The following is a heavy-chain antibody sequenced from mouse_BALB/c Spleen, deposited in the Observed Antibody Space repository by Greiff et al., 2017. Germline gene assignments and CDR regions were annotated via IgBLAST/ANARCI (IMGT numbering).Heavy chain of an antibody. J-gene: IGHJ4*01. CDR1: GYSITSDYA. Sequence: EVKLMESGPGLVKPSQSLSLTCTVTGYSITSDYAWNWIRQFPGNKLEWMGYISYSGSTSYNPSLKSRISITRDTSKNQFFLQLNSVTTEDTATYYCARKYGNYVGAMDYWGQGTSVTVSS. D-gene: IGHD2-10*02. V-gene: IGHV3-2*02. CDR3: ARKYGNYVGAMDY. CDR2: ISYSGST.